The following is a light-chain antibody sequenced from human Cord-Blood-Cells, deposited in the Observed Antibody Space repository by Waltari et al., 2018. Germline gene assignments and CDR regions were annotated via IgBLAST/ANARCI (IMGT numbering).Light chain of an antibody. V-gene: IGKV3-15*01. Sequence: EIVMTQSPATLSVSPGERATLSCRASQSVSRNLAWYQQKPGQAPRLLIYGASTRATGIPARFSGSGSGTEFTLTISSLQSEDFAVYYCQQYNNWPHARGYTFGQGTKLEIK. CDR3: QQYNNWPHARGYT. CDR2: GAS. J-gene: IGKJ2*01. CDR1: QSVSRN.